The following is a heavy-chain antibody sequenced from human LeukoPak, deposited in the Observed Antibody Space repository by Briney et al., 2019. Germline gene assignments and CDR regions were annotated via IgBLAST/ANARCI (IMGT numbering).Heavy chain of an antibody. CDR3: ASGVGVKGTFDI. D-gene: IGHD3-10*01. Sequence: SETLSLTCTVSGGSISSYYWSWIRQPPGKGLEWIGYIYYSGSTNYNPSLKSRVTISVDTSKNQFSLKLSSVTAADTAVYYCASGVGVKGTFDIWGQGTMVTVSS. J-gene: IGHJ3*02. V-gene: IGHV4-59*01. CDR1: GGSISSYY. CDR2: IYYSGST.